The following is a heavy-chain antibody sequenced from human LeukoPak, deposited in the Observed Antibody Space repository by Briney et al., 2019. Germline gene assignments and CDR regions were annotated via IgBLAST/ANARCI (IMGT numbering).Heavy chain of an antibody. Sequence: GGSLKISCKGPGYSFTSYWIGWVRQLPGKGLEWMGIIYPGDSDTRYSPSFQGQVTIAADKSISTAYLQWSSLKASDTAMYYCARPYDSTVDAFAIWGQGTMVTVSS. CDR3: ARPYDSTVDAFAI. V-gene: IGHV5-51*01. J-gene: IGHJ3*02. CDR2: IYPGDSDT. CDR1: GYSFTSYW. D-gene: IGHD3-22*01.